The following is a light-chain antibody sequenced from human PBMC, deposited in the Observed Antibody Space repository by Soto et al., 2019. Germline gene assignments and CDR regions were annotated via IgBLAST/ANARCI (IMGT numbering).Light chain of an antibody. CDR1: SSNIGAGYD. CDR3: QSYDSGLSGCDV. CDR2: GNT. V-gene: IGLV1-40*01. J-gene: IGLJ1*01. Sequence: QSVLTQPPSVSGAPGQRVTISCTGSSSNIGAGYDVHWYQQLPGTAPKLLIYGNTNRPSGVPDRFSGAKSGTSASLAITGLQAEDEADYYCQSYDSGLSGCDVFGTGTKLTVL.